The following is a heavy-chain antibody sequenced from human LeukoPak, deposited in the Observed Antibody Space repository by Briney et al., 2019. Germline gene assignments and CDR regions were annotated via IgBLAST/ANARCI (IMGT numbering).Heavy chain of an antibody. D-gene: IGHD6-13*01. V-gene: IGHV4-31*03. CDR2: IYYSGST. J-gene: IGHJ3*02. Sequence: KSSQTLSLTCTVSGGSISSGGYYWSWIRQHPGKGLEWIGYIYYSGSTYYNPSLKSRVTISVDTSKNQFSLKLSSVTAADTAVYYCARRTSIAAPFAIWGQGTMVTVSS. CDR3: ARRTSIAAPFAI. CDR1: GGSISSGGYY.